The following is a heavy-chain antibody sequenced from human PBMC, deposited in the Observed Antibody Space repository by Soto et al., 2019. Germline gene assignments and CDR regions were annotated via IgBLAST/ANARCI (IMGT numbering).Heavy chain of an antibody. CDR3: ARCIVVVTALDY. CDR1: GYTFTSYA. D-gene: IGHD2-21*02. J-gene: IGHJ4*02. V-gene: IGHV1-3*05. Sequence: QVQLVQSGAEEKKPGASVKVSCKASGYTFTSYAMHWVRQAPGQRLGWMGWINAGNGNTKYSQKFQGRVTITRDTSASSAYMEMSSLRSEETAVYYCARCIVVVTALDYWGRGTLVTVSS. CDR2: INAGNGNT.